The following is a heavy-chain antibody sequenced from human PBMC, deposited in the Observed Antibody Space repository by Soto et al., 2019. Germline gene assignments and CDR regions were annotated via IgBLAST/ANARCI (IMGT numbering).Heavy chain of an antibody. D-gene: IGHD2-15*01. CDR2: IHPSGDT. V-gene: IGHV1-46*01. CDR1: GYKFTTYF. Sequence: HVQLVQSGAELKKPGASVKVACKASGYKFTTYFIHWVRQAPGQGLEWMGMIHPSGDTGYAQKFRGRVTMTIDTSTTTDYMALRNLTAEDTAVYFSVRGYCTTSPCSGAFQFGGQGTLVTVSS. CDR3: VRGYCTTSPCSGAFQF. J-gene: IGHJ1*01.